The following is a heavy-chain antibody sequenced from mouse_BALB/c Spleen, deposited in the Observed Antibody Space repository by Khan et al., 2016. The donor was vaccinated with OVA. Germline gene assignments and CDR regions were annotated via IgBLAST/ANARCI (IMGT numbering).Heavy chain of an antibody. CDR2: IGSDSSDI. V-gene: IGHV5-17*02. D-gene: IGHD2-3*01. Sequence: EVELVESGGGLVQPGGSRKLSCAASGFTFSGFGMHWVRQAPEKGLEWVAFIGSDSSDIYYADTVKGRFTISRDNPKKTLFLQMNSLRSEDTAMYFCARAGYYYFDYWGQGTTLTVSS. CDR1: GFTFSGFG. J-gene: IGHJ2*01. CDR3: ARAGYYYFDY.